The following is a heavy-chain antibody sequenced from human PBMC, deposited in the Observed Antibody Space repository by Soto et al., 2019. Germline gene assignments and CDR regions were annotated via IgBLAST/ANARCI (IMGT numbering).Heavy chain of an antibody. V-gene: IGHV3-15*01. D-gene: IGHD2-2*01. J-gene: IGHJ6*02. CDR1: GFTFSDAW. Sequence: GGSLRLSCAASGFTFSDAWMSWVRQAPGKGLQWVGRVKSRTGGETTDYAAPVRGRFAISRDDSRNVLYLQMNRLKTEDTAVYYCTTSVVRFYFGLDVWGPGTTVTVSS. CDR2: VKSRTGGETT. CDR3: TTSVVRFYFGLDV.